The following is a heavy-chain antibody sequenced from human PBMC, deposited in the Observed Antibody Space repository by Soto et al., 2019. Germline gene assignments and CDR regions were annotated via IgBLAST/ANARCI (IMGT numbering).Heavy chain of an antibody. J-gene: IGHJ6*02. V-gene: IGHV3-48*02. CDR2: ISSSSSTI. CDR3: VRTFRMGATDYYYDMDV. D-gene: IGHD1-26*01. Sequence: GGSLRLSSAACGFTFSSYSMNWVRQAPGKGLEWVSYISSSSSTIYYADSVKGRFTISRDNAKNSLYLQMNSLRDEDTAVYYCVRTFRMGATDYYYDMDVWGQGTTVTVSS. CDR1: GFTFSSYS.